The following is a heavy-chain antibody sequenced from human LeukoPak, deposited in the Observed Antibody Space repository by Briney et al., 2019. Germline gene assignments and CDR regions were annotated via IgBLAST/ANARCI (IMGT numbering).Heavy chain of an antibody. Sequence: GGSLRLSCAASGFTFSNYWMSWVRQAPGKGLEWVANIKQDGSEEYYVDSVKGRFTISRDNAKNSLYLQMNSLRADDTAVYYCARSWFDPWGQGTLVTVSS. CDR1: GFTFSNYW. V-gene: IGHV3-7*01. CDR2: IKQDGSEE. CDR3: ARSWFDP. J-gene: IGHJ5*02.